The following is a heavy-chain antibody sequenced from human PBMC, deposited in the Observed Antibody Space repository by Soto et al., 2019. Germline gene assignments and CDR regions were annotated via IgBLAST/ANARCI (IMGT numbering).Heavy chain of an antibody. Sequence: ASVKVSCKASGYTFTSYGISWVRQAPGQGLEWMGWIRAYNGNTNYAQKLQGRVTMTTDTSTSTAYMELRSLRSDDTAVYYCARVGGGSYSSGWSPLGYYGMDVWGQGTTVT. CDR1: GYTFTSYG. V-gene: IGHV1-18*01. J-gene: IGHJ6*02. CDR2: IRAYNGNT. CDR3: ARVGGGSYSSGWSPLGYYGMDV. D-gene: IGHD6-19*01.